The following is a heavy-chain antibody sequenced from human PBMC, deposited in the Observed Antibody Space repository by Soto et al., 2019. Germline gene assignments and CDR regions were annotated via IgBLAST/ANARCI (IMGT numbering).Heavy chain of an antibody. J-gene: IGHJ6*03. Sequence: PGGSLRLSCAASGFTFSSYGMHWVRQAPGKGLEWVAVISYDGSNKYYAESVKGRFTISRDNSKNTLYLQMNSLRAEDTAVYYCAKDGWWVRGVIANNIGPYYYYYYMDVWGKGTTVTVSS. CDR1: GFTFSSYG. D-gene: IGHD3-10*01. CDR3: AKDGWWVRGVIANNIGPYYYYYYMDV. V-gene: IGHV3-30*18. CDR2: ISYDGSNK.